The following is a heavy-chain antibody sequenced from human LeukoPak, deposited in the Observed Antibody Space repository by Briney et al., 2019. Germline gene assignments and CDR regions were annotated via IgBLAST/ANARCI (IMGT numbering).Heavy chain of an antibody. CDR2: VSGNGNSA. Sequence: PGGSLRLSCAVSGFTFSNAWMNWVRQAPGKGLEWVSAVSGNGNSAYYAGSVKGRFTISRDNSKNTLYLQIDSLRAEDTAVYYCAKTDRESSGGFFDYWGQGTLVTVSS. CDR1: GFTFSNAW. V-gene: IGHV3-23*01. D-gene: IGHD6-19*01. J-gene: IGHJ4*02. CDR3: AKTDRESSGGFFDY.